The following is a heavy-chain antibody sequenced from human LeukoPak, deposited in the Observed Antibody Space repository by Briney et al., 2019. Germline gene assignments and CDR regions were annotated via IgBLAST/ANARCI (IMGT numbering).Heavy chain of an antibody. J-gene: IGHJ4*02. D-gene: IGHD3-22*01. CDR3: ARAGYYYDISGHPFDY. CDR1: GYTFTGYY. V-gene: IGHV1-2*02. CDR2: INPNSGGT. Sequence: ASVTVSFMASGYTFTGYYMHWVRQAPGQGLEWMGWINPNSGGTNYAQKFQGRVTMTRDTSISTAYMELSRLRSDDTAVYYCARAGYYYDISGHPFDYWGQGTLVTVSS.